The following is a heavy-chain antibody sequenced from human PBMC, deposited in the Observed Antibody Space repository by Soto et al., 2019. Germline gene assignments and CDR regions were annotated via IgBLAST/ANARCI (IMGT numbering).Heavy chain of an antibody. D-gene: IGHD2-21*02. CDR1: GFIISDHN. J-gene: IGHJ4*02. CDR3: ASWVVTATRYIEY. Sequence: EVQLVESGGGLVQPGGSLRLSCAASGFIISDHNMDWVRQAPGKGLEWVGRTRNKANNYITEYAASVKGRFTISRDDSKNSLYLQMSSVKTEVTAVYYCASWVVTATRYIEYWGQGTLVTVSS. CDR2: TRNKANNYIT. V-gene: IGHV3-72*01.